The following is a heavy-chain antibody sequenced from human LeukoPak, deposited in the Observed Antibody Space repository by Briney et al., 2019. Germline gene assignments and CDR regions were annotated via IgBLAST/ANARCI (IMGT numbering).Heavy chain of an antibody. Sequence: ACSLTLSHPPPLFPPISYGLHWVLPAPGHRLEWLAFLRYDGSNKYYAASVKPRFTISRDNSNNTLYLPIHSMRAEDTAVYYRAKPSDYGGNYDAFDISGQGTIVTASS. J-gene: IGHJ3*02. CDR2: LRYDGSNK. D-gene: IGHD4-23*01. CDR3: AKPSDYGGNYDAFDI. V-gene: IGHV3-30*02. CDR1: LFPPISYG.